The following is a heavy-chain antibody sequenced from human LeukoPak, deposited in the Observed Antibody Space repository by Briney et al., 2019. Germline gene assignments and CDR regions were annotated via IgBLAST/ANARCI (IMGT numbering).Heavy chain of an antibody. J-gene: IGHJ4*02. Sequence: GGSLRLSCAASGFTLSNYWMHWVRQAPGKGLVWVSRISDHGSITNFADSVKGRFSISRDTAKNTLYLEMNSLRVEDTAVYYCARDLSGYSDYWGQGALVTVSS. V-gene: IGHV3-74*01. CDR2: ISDHGSIT. CDR1: GFTLSNYW. D-gene: IGHD2-15*01. CDR3: ARDLSGYSDY.